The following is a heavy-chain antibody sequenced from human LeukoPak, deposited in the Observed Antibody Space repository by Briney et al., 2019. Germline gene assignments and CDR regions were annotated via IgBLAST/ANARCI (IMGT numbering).Heavy chain of an antibody. CDR3: AADQYDSRAYELRFDY. J-gene: IGHJ4*02. V-gene: IGHV1-69*02. CDR2: IIPILGIV. CDR1: GGTFSSYT. Sequence: ASVKVSCKASGGTFSSYTFSWVRQAPGQGLEWMGRIIPILGIVNYAQKFQGRVTITADKSTTTAYMEVTSLRSEDTAVYYCAADQYDSRAYELRFDYWGQGTLVIVSS. D-gene: IGHD3-22*01.